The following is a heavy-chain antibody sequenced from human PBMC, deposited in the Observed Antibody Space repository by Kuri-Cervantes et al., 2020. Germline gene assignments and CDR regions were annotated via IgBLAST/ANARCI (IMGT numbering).Heavy chain of an antibody. V-gene: IGHV3-48*01. CDR1: GFTFSSYS. CDR2: ITRSSRII. D-gene: IGHD3-10*01. J-gene: IGHJ4*02. Sequence: GESLKISCAASGFTFSSYSINWVRQAPGKGLEWVSYITRSSRIIYYADSVKGRFTISRDNAKNSLYLQMNSLRAEDTAVYYCARDRGYYGSGNYFDYWGQGTLVTVSS. CDR3: ARDRGYYGSGNYFDY.